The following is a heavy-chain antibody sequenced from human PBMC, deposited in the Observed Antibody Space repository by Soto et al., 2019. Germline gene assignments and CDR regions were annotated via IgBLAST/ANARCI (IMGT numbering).Heavy chain of an antibody. CDR2: ITSISTYI. Sequence: ESGGGLIKPGGSLRLSCAASGFTFSSYTMNWVRQAPGKGLEWVSSITSISTYIYYADSVKGRFTISRDNAKNSLYLQMNSLRADDTAVYYCARDLGYSSSWNRYYYSGMDVWGQGTTVTVSS. D-gene: IGHD6-13*01. V-gene: IGHV3-21*01. CDR1: GFTFSSYT. CDR3: ARDLGYSSSWNRYYYSGMDV. J-gene: IGHJ6*02.